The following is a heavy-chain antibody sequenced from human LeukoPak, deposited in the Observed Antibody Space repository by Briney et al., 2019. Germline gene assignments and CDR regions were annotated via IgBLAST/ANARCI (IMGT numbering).Heavy chain of an antibody. CDR3: ARLISGWPQVFEY. J-gene: IGHJ4*02. CDR2: IYYSGST. V-gene: IGHV4-39*01. CDR1: GGSISSSSYY. Sequence: PLETLSLTCTVSGGSISSSSYYWGWIRQPPGKGLEWIGSIYYSGSTYYNPSLKSRVTISVDTSKNQFSLKLSSVTAADTAVYYCARLISGWPQVFEYWGQGTLVTVSS. D-gene: IGHD6-19*01.